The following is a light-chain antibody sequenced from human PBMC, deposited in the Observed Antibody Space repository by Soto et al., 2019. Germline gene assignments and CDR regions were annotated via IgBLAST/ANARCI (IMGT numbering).Light chain of an antibody. CDR2: GAS. V-gene: IGKV3-20*01. Sequence: EIVLTQSPGTLSLSPGERATLSCRASQSVSNNYLAWYQQTPGQAPRLLIYGASNRATGIPDRFSGSGSGTDFTLTISRLEPEDVAVYYCQQYGSSGTFGQGTKVEIK. J-gene: IGKJ1*01. CDR1: QSVSNNY. CDR3: QQYGSSGT.